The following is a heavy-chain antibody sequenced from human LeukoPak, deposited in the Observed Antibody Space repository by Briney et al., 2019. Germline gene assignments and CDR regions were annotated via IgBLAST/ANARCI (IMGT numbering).Heavy chain of an antibody. Sequence: ASVKVSCKASGYTFTSYGISWVRQAPGQGLEWMGWISAYNGNTNYAQKFQGRVTITADESTSAAYMELSSLRTEDTAVYYCAGSGYDLDYWGQGTLVTVSS. CDR1: GYTFTSYG. D-gene: IGHD5-12*01. J-gene: IGHJ4*02. CDR3: AGSGYDLDY. V-gene: IGHV1-18*01. CDR2: ISAYNGNT.